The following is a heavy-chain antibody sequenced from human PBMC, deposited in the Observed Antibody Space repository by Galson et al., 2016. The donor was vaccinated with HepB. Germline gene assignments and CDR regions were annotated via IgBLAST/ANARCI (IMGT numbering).Heavy chain of an antibody. CDR2: IYQNGNT. CDR1: GGSIKSAATS. J-gene: IGHJ3*02. Sequence: TLSLTCTVSGGSIKSAATSWSWIRQPPGKGLEWIGYIYQNGNTYYSPSLKSRVTISVDRSKNQFSLKLNSVTAADTAMYYCARMSGAFDIWGQGKMVTVSS. CDR3: ARMSGAFDI. V-gene: IGHV4-30-2*01.